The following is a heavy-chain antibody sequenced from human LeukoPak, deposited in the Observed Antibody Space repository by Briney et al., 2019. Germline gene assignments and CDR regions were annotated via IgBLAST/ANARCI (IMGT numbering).Heavy chain of an antibody. D-gene: IGHD2-2*01. CDR2: IYPGDSDT. J-gene: IGHJ4*02. Sequence: GESLKISCKGSGYSFTSYWIGWVRQMPGKGLEWMGIIYPGDSDTRYSPSFQGQVTISADKSISTAYLQWSSLKALDTAMYYCARGSIVVVPAAFPLFDYWGQGTLVTVSS. CDR1: GYSFTSYW. CDR3: ARGSIVVVPAAFPLFDY. V-gene: IGHV5-51*01.